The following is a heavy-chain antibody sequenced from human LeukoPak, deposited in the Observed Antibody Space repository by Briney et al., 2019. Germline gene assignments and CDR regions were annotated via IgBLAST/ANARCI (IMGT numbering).Heavy chain of an antibody. V-gene: IGHV4-34*01. J-gene: IGHJ4*02. D-gene: IGHD4/OR15-4a*01. Sequence: SETLSLTCAVYGGSFSGYYWSWIRQPPGKGLEWIGEINHSGSTNYNPSLKSRVTISVDTSKNQFSLKLSSVPTADTAVYYCARMGAIAGASANPDYWGQGTLVSVSS. CDR2: INHSGST. CDR3: ARMGAIAGASANPDY. CDR1: GGSFSGYY.